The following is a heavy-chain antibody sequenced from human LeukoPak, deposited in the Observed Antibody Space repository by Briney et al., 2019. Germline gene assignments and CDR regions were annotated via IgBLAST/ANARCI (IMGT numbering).Heavy chain of an antibody. D-gene: IGHD5-18*01. CDR1: GFTFSSYG. J-gene: IGHJ4*02. CDR3: AKDRDTAMVYDY. CDR2: ISYDGSNK. Sequence: GGSLRLSCAASGFTFSSYGVHWVRQAPGKGLEWVAVISYDGSNKYYADSVKGRFTISRDNSKNTLYLQMNSVRAEDTAVYYCAKDRDTAMVYDYWGQGTLVTVSS. V-gene: IGHV3-30*18.